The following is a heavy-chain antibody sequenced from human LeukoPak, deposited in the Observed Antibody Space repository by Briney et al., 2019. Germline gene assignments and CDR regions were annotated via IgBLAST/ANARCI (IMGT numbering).Heavy chain of an antibody. CDR2: INWDGTAT. V-gene: IGHV3-43*01. J-gene: IGHJ4*02. Sequence: GGSLRLSCAASGFTFDDFTFHWVRQLPGKGLDWVSLINWDGTATSYADSVKGRFTISRDNRQGSLYLQMNSLRNEDTALYYCVKDQRAVSGTLVFDSWGQGTLVTVSS. CDR1: GFTFDDFT. CDR3: VKDQRAVSGTLVFDS. D-gene: IGHD6-19*01.